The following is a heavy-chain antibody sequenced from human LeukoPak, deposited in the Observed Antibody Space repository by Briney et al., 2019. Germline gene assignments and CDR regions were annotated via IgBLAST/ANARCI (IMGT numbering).Heavy chain of an antibody. V-gene: IGHV1-69*05. CDR3: ASSLRYYDILTGYYLYGMDV. D-gene: IGHD3-9*01. CDR1: GGTFSSYA. J-gene: IGHJ6*02. Sequence: ASVKVSCKASGGTFSSYAISWVRQAPGQGLEWMGGFIPIFGTANYAQKFQGRVRITTDESTSTAYMELSSLRSEDTAVYYCASSLRYYDILTGYYLYGMDVWGQGTTVTVSS. CDR2: FIPIFGTA.